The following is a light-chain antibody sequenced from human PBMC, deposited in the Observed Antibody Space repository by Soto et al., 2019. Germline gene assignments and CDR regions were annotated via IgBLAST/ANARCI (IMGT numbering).Light chain of an antibody. CDR3: LQSDSFPHT. V-gene: IGKV1-12*01. CDR2: ASS. CDR1: QGISSW. J-gene: IGKJ2*01. Sequence: DIQMTQSPSSVSASVGDRVTLTCRASQGISSWLAWYQQKPGKAPKLLIYASSSLQSGVPSRFSGSGSGTHFTLTISSLQPEDSATYYCLQSDSFPHTFGQGTKLEIK.